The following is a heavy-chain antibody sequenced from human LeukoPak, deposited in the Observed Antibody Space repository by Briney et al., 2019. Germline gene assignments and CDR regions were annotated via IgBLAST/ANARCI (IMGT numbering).Heavy chain of an antibody. CDR2: ISSNGGST. CDR1: GFTFSSYA. Sequence: GGSLRLSCAASGFTFSSYAMHWVRQAPGKGREYVSAISSNGGSTYYANSVKGRFTISRDNSKNTLYLQMGSLRAEDMAVYYCARGGGSWQWLPHNWFDPWGQGTLVPVSS. D-gene: IGHD6-19*01. V-gene: IGHV3-64*01. CDR3: ARGGGSWQWLPHNWFDP. J-gene: IGHJ5*02.